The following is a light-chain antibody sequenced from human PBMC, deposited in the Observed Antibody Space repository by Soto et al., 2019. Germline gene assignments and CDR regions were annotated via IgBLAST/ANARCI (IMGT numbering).Light chain of an antibody. CDR2: DVS. CDR3: SSYTSSSTLVV. V-gene: IGLV2-14*01. J-gene: IGLJ2*01. CDR1: SSDVGGYNY. Sequence: QLVLTQPASVSGSPGQSITISCTGTSSDVGGYNYVSWYQQHPGKVPKLMIYDVSNRPSGVSNRFSGSKSGNTASLTISGLQAEDEADYYCSSYTSSSTLVVFGGGTKLTVL.